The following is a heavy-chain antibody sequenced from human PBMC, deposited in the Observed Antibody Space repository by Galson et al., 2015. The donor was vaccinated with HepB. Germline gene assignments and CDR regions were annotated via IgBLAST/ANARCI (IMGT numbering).Heavy chain of an antibody. CDR2: INPNSGGT. CDR1: GYTFTGYY. CDR3: ARDRWADSSGYHSGVWFDP. J-gene: IGHJ5*02. D-gene: IGHD3-22*01. V-gene: IGHV1-2*02. Sequence: SVKVSCKASGYTFTGYYMHWVRQAPGQGLEWMGWINPNSGGTNYAQKFQGRVTMTRDTSISTAYMELSRLRSDDTAVYYCARDRWADSSGYHSGVWFDPWGQGTLVTVSS.